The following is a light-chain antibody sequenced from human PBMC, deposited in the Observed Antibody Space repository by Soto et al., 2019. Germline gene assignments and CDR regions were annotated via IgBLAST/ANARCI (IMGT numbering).Light chain of an antibody. CDR1: SSNIGSNY. CDR3: AVWDDNLRV. CDR2: RNN. V-gene: IGLV1-47*01. J-gene: IGLJ3*02. Sequence: QSVLTQPPSASGTPGQRVTISCSGSSSNIGSNYVYWYQQVPGTAPKPHIYRNNQRPSGVPDRFSGSKSGTSASLAISGLRSEDEADYYCAVWDDNLRVFGGRTKVTVL.